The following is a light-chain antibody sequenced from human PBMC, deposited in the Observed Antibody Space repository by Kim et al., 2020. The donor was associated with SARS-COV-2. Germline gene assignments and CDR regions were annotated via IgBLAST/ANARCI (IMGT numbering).Light chain of an antibody. V-gene: IGLV2-14*01. CDR3: TSYTSSITWV. J-gene: IGLJ3*02. CDR1: RSDVGGYNY. CDR2: AVS. Sequence: QSALTQPASVSGSPGLSITMSCTGTRSDVGGYNYVSWYQQHPGKAPKLMLYAVSKRPSGVSNHFSGSKSGNTASLTISGLQAEDEADYYCTSYTSSITWVFGGGTQLTVL.